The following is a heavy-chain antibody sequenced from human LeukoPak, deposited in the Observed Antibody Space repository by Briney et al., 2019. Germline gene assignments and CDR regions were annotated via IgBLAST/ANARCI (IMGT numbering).Heavy chain of an antibody. V-gene: IGHV4-38-2*02. D-gene: IGHD1-26*01. J-gene: IGHJ4*02. CDR1: GYSISSGYY. Sequence: SETLSLTCTVSGYSISSGYYWGWIRQPPGKGLEWIGSIYHSGSTYYNPSLKSRVTISVDTSKNQFSLKLSSVTAADTAVYYCAREDAKRYSGSYLDYWGQGTLVTVSS. CDR3: AREDAKRYSGSYLDY. CDR2: IYHSGST.